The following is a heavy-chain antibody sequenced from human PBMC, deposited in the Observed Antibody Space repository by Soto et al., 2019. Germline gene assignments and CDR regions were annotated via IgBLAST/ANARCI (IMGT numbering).Heavy chain of an antibody. CDR3: ARPRNGSPGLFEY. D-gene: IGHD1-26*01. V-gene: IGHV4-39*07. Sequence: SSETLSLTCTVSGGSISSSSYYWGWIRQPPGKGLEWIGSIYYSGSTYHNPSLQSRVTMSVDTSKNQFSLKLNSVTAADTAVYYCARPRNGSPGLFEYWGQGSLVTVSS. J-gene: IGHJ4*02. CDR1: GGSISSSSYY. CDR2: IYYSGST.